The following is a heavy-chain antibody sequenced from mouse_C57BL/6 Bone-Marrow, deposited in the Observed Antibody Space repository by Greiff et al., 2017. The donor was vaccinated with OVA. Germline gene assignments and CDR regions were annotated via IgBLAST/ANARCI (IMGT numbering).Heavy chain of an antibody. CDR1: GYTFPSYW. D-gene: IGHD1-1*01. V-gene: IGHV1-74*01. J-gene: IGHJ3*01. CDR3: TLGYYGSSYGFAY. CDR2: IHPSDSDT. Sequence: VQLQQSGAELVKPGASVKVSCKASGYTFPSYWMHWVKQRPGQGLEWIGRIHPSDSDTNYNQNFKGKATLTVDRSSRTAYMQLSSLTSEDPALYYCTLGYYGSSYGFAYWGLGTLVTVSA.